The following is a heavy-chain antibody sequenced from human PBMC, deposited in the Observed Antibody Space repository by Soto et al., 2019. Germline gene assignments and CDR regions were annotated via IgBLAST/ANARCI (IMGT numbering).Heavy chain of an antibody. CDR2: ISGSGGST. D-gene: IGHD3-10*01. J-gene: IGHJ4*02. Sequence: GGSLRLSCAASGFTFSSYAMSWVRQAPGKGLEWVSAISGSGGSTYYADSVKGRFTISRDNSKNTLYLQMNSLRAEDTAVYYCAKQSYGSGSYYPDFDYWGQGTLVTVSS. CDR3: AKQSYGSGSYYPDFDY. V-gene: IGHV3-23*01. CDR1: GFTFSSYA.